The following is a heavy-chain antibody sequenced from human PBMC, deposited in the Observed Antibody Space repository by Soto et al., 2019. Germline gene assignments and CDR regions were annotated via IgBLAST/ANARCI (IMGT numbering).Heavy chain of an antibody. CDR1: GYSFAGYW. V-gene: IGHV5-10-1*01. D-gene: IGHD3-22*01. CDR2: IDPSDSQT. CDR3: ARQIYDSDTGPNFQYYFDS. Sequence: GESLKISWKGSGYSFAGYWITWVRRKPGKGLEWMGRIDPSDSQTYYSPSFRGHVTISATKSITTVFLQWSSLRASHNAMYYCARQIYDSDTGPNFQYYFDSWGQGTPVTVSS. J-gene: IGHJ4*02.